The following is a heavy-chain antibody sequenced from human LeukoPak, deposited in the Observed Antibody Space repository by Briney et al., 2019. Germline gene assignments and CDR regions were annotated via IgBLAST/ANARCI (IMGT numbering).Heavy chain of an antibody. CDR3: ARRDYGATSNWFDP. CDR1: GYRFTSYW. Sequence: GESPKISCKGSGYRFTSYWIGWVRQVPGKGLGWVGIIYPGDSDTRYSPSFHAQVTTYADKSISTAYLQWSSLKASDTAMYYCARRDYGATSNWFDPWGQGTLVTVSS. CDR2: IYPGDSDT. D-gene: IGHD4/OR15-4a*01. J-gene: IGHJ5*02. V-gene: IGHV5-51*01.